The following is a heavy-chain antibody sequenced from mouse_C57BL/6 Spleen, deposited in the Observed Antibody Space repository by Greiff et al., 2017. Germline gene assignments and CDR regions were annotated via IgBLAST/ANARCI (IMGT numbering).Heavy chain of an antibody. J-gene: IGHJ2*01. V-gene: IGHV1-85*01. CDR1: GYTFTSYD. Sequence: VKLVESGPELVKPGASVKLSCKASGYTFTSYDINWVKQRPGQGLEWIGWIYPRDGSTKYNEKFKGKATLTVDPSSSTAYMELHSLTSEDSAVYFCARRDYDYDGGYFDYWGQGTTLTVSS. CDR3: ARRDYDYDGGYFDY. CDR2: IYPRDGST. D-gene: IGHD2-4*01.